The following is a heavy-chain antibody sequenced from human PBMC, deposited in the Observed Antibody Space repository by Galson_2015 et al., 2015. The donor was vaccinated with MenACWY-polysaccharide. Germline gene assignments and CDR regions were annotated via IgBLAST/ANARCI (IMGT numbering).Heavy chain of an antibody. J-gene: IGHJ6*02. Sequence: SLRLSCAASGFTFSGYWMSWVRQAPGKGLEWVSAITGSGGATYYVDSVKGRFTISRDNSKNTLYLQMNSLRAEDTAVYYCAKRARVVAAVWYGMDVWGQGTTVTVSS. D-gene: IGHD2-15*01. CDR1: GFTFSGYW. CDR2: ITGSGGAT. CDR3: AKRARVVAAVWYGMDV. V-gene: IGHV3-23*01.